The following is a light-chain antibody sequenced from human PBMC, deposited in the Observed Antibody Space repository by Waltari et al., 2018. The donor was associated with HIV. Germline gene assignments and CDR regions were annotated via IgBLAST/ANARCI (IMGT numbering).Light chain of an antibody. CDR2: DKN. V-gene: IGLV3-19*01. CDR3: ASRDNNGKRVL. J-gene: IGLJ3*02. Sequence: SSELTQDPAVSVALGQTVTITCQGDSLRNYYASWHQQKPGQAPILVIYDKNTRPSGIPDRFSGSTSGNTASVTITGSQAEDEADYYCASRDNNGKRVLFGGGTKVTVL. CDR1: SLRNYY.